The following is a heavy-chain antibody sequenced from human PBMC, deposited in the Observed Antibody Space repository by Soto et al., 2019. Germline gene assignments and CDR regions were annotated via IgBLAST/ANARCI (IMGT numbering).Heavy chain of an antibody. D-gene: IGHD6-6*01. Sequence: GGSLRLSCAASGFTFSSYAMSWVRQAPGKGLEWVSAISGSGGSTYYADSVKGRFTISRDNSKNTLYLQMNSLRAEDTAVYYCAKRAGGGAARPVGFDYWGQGTLVTVSS. J-gene: IGHJ4*02. CDR1: GFTFSSYA. CDR3: AKRAGGGAARPVGFDY. V-gene: IGHV3-23*01. CDR2: ISGSGGST.